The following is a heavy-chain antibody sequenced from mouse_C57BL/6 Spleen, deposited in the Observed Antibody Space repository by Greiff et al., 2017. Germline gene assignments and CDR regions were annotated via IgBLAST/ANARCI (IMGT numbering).Heavy chain of an antibody. V-gene: IGHV14-4*01. Sequence: EVKLVESGAELVRPGASVKLSCTASGFNIKDDYMHWVKQRPEQGLEWIGWIDPENGDTEYASKFQGKATITADTSSNTAYLQLSSLTSEDTAVYYCTTTTYYSNYPPYPMDYWGQGTSVTVSS. J-gene: IGHJ4*01. CDR3: TTTTYYSNYPPYPMDY. CDR2: IDPENGDT. D-gene: IGHD2-5*01. CDR1: GFNIKDDY.